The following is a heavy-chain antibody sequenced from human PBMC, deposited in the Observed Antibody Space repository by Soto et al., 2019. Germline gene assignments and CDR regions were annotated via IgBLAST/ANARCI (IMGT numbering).Heavy chain of an antibody. Sequence: PGGSLRLSCAASGFIFSSYSMNWVRQAPGKGLEWVSSISSNSYYIYYADSVKGRFTISRDNAKNSLYLQMKSLRAEDTAIYYCARAPDILTGYEYWGQGTLVNVSS. CDR3: ARAPDILTGYEY. D-gene: IGHD3-9*01. CDR2: ISSNSYYI. J-gene: IGHJ4*02. V-gene: IGHV3-21*01. CDR1: GFIFSSYS.